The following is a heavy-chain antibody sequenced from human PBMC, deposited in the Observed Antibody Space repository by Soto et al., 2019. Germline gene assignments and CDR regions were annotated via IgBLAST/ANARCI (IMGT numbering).Heavy chain of an antibody. CDR3: ARVVPAQGAFFDY. CDR2: INHSGST. Sequence: SETLSLTCAVYGGSFSGYFWSWIRQPPGKGLEWIGEINHSGSTNYNPSLKSRVTISIDTSKNQFSLKLSSVTAADTAVYYCARVVPAQGAFFDYWSQGTLVTVSS. D-gene: IGHD2-2*01. J-gene: IGHJ4*02. CDR1: GGSFSGYF. V-gene: IGHV4-34*01.